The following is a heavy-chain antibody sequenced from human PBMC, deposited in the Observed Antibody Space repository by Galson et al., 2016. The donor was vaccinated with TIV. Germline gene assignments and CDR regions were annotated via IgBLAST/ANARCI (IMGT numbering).Heavy chain of an antibody. Sequence: SLRLSCAASGFIFSNYWMYWVRQVPGKGLVWVSRLNNDGSRTAYADSVNFRFTISRDNAKNTLFLQMNSLRADDTALYYCARGLYEEYSVGLDSWGQGTLVTVSS. J-gene: IGHJ4*02. CDR1: GFIFSNYW. V-gene: IGHV3-74*01. CDR2: LNNDGSRT. D-gene: IGHD3-10*02. CDR3: ARGLYEEYSVGLDS.